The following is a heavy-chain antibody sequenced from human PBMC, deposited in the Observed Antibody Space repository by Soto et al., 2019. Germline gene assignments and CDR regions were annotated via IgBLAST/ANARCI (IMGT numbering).Heavy chain of an antibody. CDR3: ARDLVLTYDYYGMDV. J-gene: IGHJ6*02. D-gene: IGHD6-6*01. CDR2: IYYSGST. Sequence: PSETLSLTCTVSGGSISSYYWSWIRQPPGKGLEWIGYIYYSGSTNYNPSLKSRVTISVDTSKNQFSLKLSSVTAADTAVYYCARDLVLTYDYYGMDVWGQGNTVT. CDR1: GGSISSYY. V-gene: IGHV4-59*01.